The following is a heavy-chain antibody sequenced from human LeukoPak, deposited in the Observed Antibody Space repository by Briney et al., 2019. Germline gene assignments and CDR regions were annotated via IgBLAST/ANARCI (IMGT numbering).Heavy chain of an antibody. CDR3: ARGASLVVRGVIKGSLNFDY. CDR1: GYSISSGYY. D-gene: IGHD3-10*01. Sequence: SETLSLTCTVSGYSISSGYYWGWIRQPPGKGLEWIGSIYHSGSTYYNPSLKSRVTISVDTSKNQFSLKLSSVTAADTAVYYCARGASLVVRGVIKGSLNFDYWGQGTLVTVSS. V-gene: IGHV4-38-2*02. J-gene: IGHJ4*02. CDR2: IYHSGST.